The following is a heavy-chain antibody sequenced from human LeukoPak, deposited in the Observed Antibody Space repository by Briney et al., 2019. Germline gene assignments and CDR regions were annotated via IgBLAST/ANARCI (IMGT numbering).Heavy chain of an antibody. CDR1: GFTFSSYS. D-gene: IGHD3-10*01. Sequence: PGGSLRLSCAASGFTFSSYSMNWVRQAPGKGLEWVANIKQDGSEKYYVDSVKGRFTISRDNAKNSLYLQMNSLRAEDTAVYYCARDRSGRDYYYYYGMDVWGQGTTVTVSS. CDR2: IKQDGSEK. CDR3: ARDRSGRDYYYYYGMDV. J-gene: IGHJ6*02. V-gene: IGHV3-7*01.